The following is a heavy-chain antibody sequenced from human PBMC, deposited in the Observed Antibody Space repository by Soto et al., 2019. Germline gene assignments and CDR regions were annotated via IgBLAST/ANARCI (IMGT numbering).Heavy chain of an antibody. CDR3: AKDRFLELRESDY. CDR2: ISGSGGST. CDR1: GFTFSSYA. J-gene: IGHJ4*02. Sequence: GGSLRLSCAASGFTFSSYAMSWVRQAPGKGLEWVSAISGSGGSTYYADSVKGRFTTSRDNSKNTLNLQMNSLRAEDTAVYYCAKDRFLELRESDYWGQGTLVTVSS. D-gene: IGHD1-7*01. V-gene: IGHV3-23*01.